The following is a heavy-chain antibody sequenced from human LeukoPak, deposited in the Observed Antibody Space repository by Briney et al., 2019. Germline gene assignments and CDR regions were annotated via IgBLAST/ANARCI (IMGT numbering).Heavy chain of an antibody. V-gene: IGHV3-53*01. CDR3: ASIYS. D-gene: IGHD2-15*01. J-gene: IGHJ5*02. CDR2: IYTAGTT. Sequence: PGGSLRLSCAASGFTFSDNYMTWVRQAPGKGLEWVSVIYTAGTTYYAAPVTGRFTISTDNSENTLYLKMNRLRAEDTAVYYCASIYSWGQGTLVTVSS. CDR1: GFTFSDNY.